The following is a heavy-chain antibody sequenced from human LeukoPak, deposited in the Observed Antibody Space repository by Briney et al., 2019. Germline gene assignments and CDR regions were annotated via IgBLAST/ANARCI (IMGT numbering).Heavy chain of an antibody. Sequence: GSLRPPCAASGFTVSSNYMSWVRQAPGEGVEWVSVMYTGGSTYYADSVKGRFTISRDNSKNTLYLQMNSLRAEDTAVYYCARDGGVGATGFDYWGQGTLVTVSS. V-gene: IGHV3-53*01. CDR2: MYTGGST. J-gene: IGHJ4*02. CDR1: GFTVSSNY. D-gene: IGHD1-26*01. CDR3: ARDGGVGATGFDY.